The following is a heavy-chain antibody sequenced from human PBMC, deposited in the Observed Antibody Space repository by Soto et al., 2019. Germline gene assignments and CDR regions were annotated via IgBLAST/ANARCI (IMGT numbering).Heavy chain of an antibody. V-gene: IGHV3-30*18. Sequence: QVQLVESGGGVVQPGRSRRLSCAASGFTFSSYGMHWVRQAPGKGLEWVAVISYDGSNKYYADSVKGRFTISRDNSKNTLYLQMNSLRAEDTAVYYCAKAERSSWYAFDIWGQGTMVTVSS. J-gene: IGHJ3*02. D-gene: IGHD6-13*01. CDR2: ISYDGSNK. CDR3: AKAERSSWYAFDI. CDR1: GFTFSSYG.